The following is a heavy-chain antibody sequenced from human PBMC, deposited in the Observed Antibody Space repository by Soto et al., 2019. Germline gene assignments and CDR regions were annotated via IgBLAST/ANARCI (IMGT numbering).Heavy chain of an antibody. J-gene: IGHJ6*02. Sequence: QVQLVQSGTEVKKPGASVNVSCKASGYTFIDYYIHWVRQAPGQGLEWMGRINPNTGGTYYAQNLQAWVTMTRDTSLSTAYMELTRLRSDDTAVYYCARVNGDAPPRGMDVWGQGTTVTVSS. D-gene: IGHD2-8*01. V-gene: IGHV1-2*04. CDR1: GYTFIDYY. CDR3: ARVNGDAPPRGMDV. CDR2: INPNTGGT.